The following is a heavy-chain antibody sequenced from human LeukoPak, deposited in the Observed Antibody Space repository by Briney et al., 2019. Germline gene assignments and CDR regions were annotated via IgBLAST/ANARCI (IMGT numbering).Heavy chain of an antibody. D-gene: IGHD6-6*01. J-gene: IGHJ6*03. CDR2: IYSGTI. CDR1: GFTVSSNS. Sequence: GGSLRLSCTVSGFTVSSNSMSWVRQAPGKGLEWVSFIYSGTIHYSDSVKGRFTISRDNAKNSLYLQMNSLRAEDTAVYYCARADSSIAARLSRSSIFNYYYYMDVWGKGTTVTVSS. V-gene: IGHV3-53*01. CDR3: ARADSSIAARLSRSSIFNYYYYMDV.